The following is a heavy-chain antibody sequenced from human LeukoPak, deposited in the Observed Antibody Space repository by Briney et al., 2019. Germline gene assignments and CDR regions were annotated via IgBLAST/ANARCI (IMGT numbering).Heavy chain of an antibody. Sequence: PGGSLRLSCAASGFTFSTYHMNWVRQAPGKGLEWVSFISLSSSNVIYYTDSVKGRFTISRDDARNSLYLQMNSLRVEDTAMYYCARGAEDRDYWGQGTLVTVSP. CDR2: ISLSSSNVI. CDR1: GFTFSTYH. CDR3: ARGAEDRDY. D-gene: IGHD5-24*01. V-gene: IGHV3-48*04. J-gene: IGHJ4*02.